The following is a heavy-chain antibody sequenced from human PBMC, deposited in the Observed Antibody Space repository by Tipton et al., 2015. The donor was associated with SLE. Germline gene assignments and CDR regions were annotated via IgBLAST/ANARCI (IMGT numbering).Heavy chain of an antibody. CDR2: ISGSGGST. CDR3: ANSPGSSGTFDY. J-gene: IGHJ4*02. CDR1: GFTFSSYA. Sequence: SLRLFCAASGFTFSSYAMSWDRQAPGKGLEWVSAISGSGGSTYYADSVKGRFNISRDNSKNTLYLQMNSLRAEDTAVYYCANSPGSSGTFDYWGQGTLVTVSS. D-gene: IGHD6-13*01. V-gene: IGHV3-23*01.